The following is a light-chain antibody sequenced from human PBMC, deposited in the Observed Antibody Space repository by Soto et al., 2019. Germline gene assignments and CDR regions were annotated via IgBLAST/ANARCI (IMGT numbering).Light chain of an antibody. CDR3: QQYYSTLTWT. CDR1: QSVLYSSNNKNY. Sequence: DIVMTQSPDSLAVSLGGRATINCKSSQSVLYSSNNKNYLAWYQQKPGQPPKLLIYWASTRESGVPDRFSGSGSGTDFTLTISSLQAEDVAVYYCQQYYSTLTWTFGQGTKVDI. CDR2: WAS. V-gene: IGKV4-1*01. J-gene: IGKJ1*01.